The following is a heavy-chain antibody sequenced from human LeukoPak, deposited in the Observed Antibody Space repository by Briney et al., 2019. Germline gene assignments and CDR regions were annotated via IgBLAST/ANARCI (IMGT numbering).Heavy chain of an antibody. CDR3: ARQNGILTGYFRKAIDY. Sequence: PSETLSLTCIISGGYISSTTYYWGWIRQPPGKGLEWIGTLYYSGKTYYNPSLKSRVTISIDTSKNQFSLKLTSATAADTAVYYCARQNGILTGYFRKAIDYWGQGTLVTVSS. V-gene: IGHV4-39*01. CDR2: LYYSGKT. CDR1: GGYISSTTYY. D-gene: IGHD3-9*01. J-gene: IGHJ4*02.